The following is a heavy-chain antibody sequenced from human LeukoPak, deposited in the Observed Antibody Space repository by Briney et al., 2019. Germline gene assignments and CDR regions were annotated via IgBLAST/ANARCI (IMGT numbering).Heavy chain of an antibody. CDR2: IYYSGTT. J-gene: IGHJ4*02. CDR1: GGSISSSSYY. Sequence: SETLSLTCTVSGGSISSSSYYWGWIRQPPGKGLEWIGSIYYSGTTYYNPSLKSRVTISVDTSKNQFSLKLSSVTAADTAVYYCARQVSYGDYGRYYFDYWGQGTLVTVSS. CDR3: ARQVSYGDYGRYYFDY. D-gene: IGHD4-17*01. V-gene: IGHV4-39*01.